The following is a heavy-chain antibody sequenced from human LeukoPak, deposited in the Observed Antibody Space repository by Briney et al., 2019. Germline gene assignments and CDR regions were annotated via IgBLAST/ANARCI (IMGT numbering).Heavy chain of an antibody. CDR2: IWYDGTNK. CDR3: ARDGLSSGWLQDY. V-gene: IGHV3-33*01. D-gene: IGHD6-19*01. CDR1: GFTFSSYG. Sequence: GGSLRLSCAASGFTFSSYGMHWVRQAPGKGLKWVAVIWYDGTNKYYADSVKGRFTISRDNSKNTLYLQMNSLRVEDTAVYYCARDGLSSGWLQDYWGQGTRVTVSS. J-gene: IGHJ4*02.